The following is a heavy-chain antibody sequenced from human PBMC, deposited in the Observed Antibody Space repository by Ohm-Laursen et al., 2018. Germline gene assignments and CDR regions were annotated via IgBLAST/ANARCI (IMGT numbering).Heavy chain of an antibody. D-gene: IGHD3-3*01. CDR2: ISSGSVTI. J-gene: IGHJ6*02. Sequence: GSLRLSCAASGFIFGDYSMTWIRQAPGKGLEWISYISSGSVTIHYADSVRGRFTISRDNSKNTLYLQMNSLRAEDTAVYYCAKGASQSTTFAAGMDVWGQGTTVTVSS. V-gene: IGHV3-11*01. CDR1: GFIFGDYS. CDR3: AKGASQSTTFAAGMDV.